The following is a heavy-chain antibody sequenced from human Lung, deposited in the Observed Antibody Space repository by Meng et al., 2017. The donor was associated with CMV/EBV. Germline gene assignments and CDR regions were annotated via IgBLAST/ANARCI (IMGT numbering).Heavy chain of an antibody. CDR3: ARGNWNDAFVLDY. Sequence: SXTXSLXCTVSGGSISSGDYYWSWIRQPPGKGLEWIGYIYYSGSTYYNPSLKSRVTISVDTSKNQFSLKLSSVTAADTAVYYCARGNWNDAFVLDYWGQGKLV. CDR1: GGSISSGDYY. J-gene: IGHJ4*02. D-gene: IGHD1-1*01. CDR2: IYYSGST. V-gene: IGHV4-30-4*02.